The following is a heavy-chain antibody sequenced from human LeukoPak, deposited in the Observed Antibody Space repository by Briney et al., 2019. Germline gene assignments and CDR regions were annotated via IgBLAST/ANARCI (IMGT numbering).Heavy chain of an antibody. V-gene: IGHV4-39*06. J-gene: IGHJ5*02. CDR3: ARDSKYDSSGHAP. CDR1: GGSISSTNYY. Sequence: PSETLSLTCSVSGGSISSTNYYWAWIRQPPGKGLEWIGSIHYTGTPYYSAPLKSRVTISVDTSKNQFPLNLPSVTAADTAVYYCARDSKYDSSGHAPWGQGILVTVPS. CDR2: IHYTGTP. D-gene: IGHD3-22*01.